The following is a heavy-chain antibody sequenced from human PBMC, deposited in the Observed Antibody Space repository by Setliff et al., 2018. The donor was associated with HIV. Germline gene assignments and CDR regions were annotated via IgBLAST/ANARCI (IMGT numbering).Heavy chain of an antibody. Sequence: QPGGSLRLSCAANGFSFSSYAMSWVRQAPGKGLEWVSGIGGSGGSTYYADSVKGRFTISRDYSKNMVYLQVSSLRAEDSAVYYCVKSAYTSGSWLHYWGQGTLVTVSS. D-gene: IGHD3-10*01. CDR1: GFSFSSYA. J-gene: IGHJ4*02. V-gene: IGHV3-23*01. CDR3: VKSAYTSGSWLHY. CDR2: IGGSGGST.